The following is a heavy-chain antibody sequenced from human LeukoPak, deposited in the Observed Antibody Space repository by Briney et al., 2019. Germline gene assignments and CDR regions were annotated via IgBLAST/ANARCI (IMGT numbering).Heavy chain of an antibody. D-gene: IGHD2-2*02. V-gene: IGHV1-69*13. CDR1: GGTFSSYA. J-gene: IGHJ5*02. Sequence: SVKISCKASGGTFSSYAISWVRQAPGQGPEWMGGIIPIFGTANYAQKFQGRVTITADESTSTAYMELSSLRSEDTAVYHCARGCSSTSCYTSGLAPWFDPWGQGTLVTVSS. CDR3: ARGCSSTSCYTSGLAPWFDP. CDR2: IIPIFGTA.